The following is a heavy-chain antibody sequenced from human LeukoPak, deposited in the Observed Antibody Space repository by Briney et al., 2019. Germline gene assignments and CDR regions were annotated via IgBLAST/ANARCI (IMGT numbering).Heavy chain of an antibody. V-gene: IGHV1-46*01. J-gene: IGHJ5*02. Sequence: GASAKVSCKAPGYTFTSYYMHWVRQAPGQGLEWMGIINPSGGSTSYAQKFQGRVTMTRDMSTSTVYMELSSLRSEDTAVYYCARDSTSSNWFDPWGQGTLVTVSS. CDR2: INPSGGST. D-gene: IGHD2-2*01. CDR1: GYTFTSYY. CDR3: ARDSTSSNWFDP.